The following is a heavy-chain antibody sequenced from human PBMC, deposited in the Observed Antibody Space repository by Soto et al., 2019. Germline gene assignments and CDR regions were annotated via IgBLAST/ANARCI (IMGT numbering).Heavy chain of an antibody. CDR3: ARYCGPSTCYSGFDT. CDR2: ISRSGDKT. V-gene: IGHV3-23*01. J-gene: IGHJ4*02. Sequence: GGSLRLSCVASGFTFNIYAMAWVRQAPGKGPEWVLSISRSGDKTFDVDSVKGRFTISRDNSKDTLFLHMNSLRAEDTALYYCARYCGPSTCYSGFDTWGQGTLVTVSS. CDR1: GFTFNIYA. D-gene: IGHD2-2*01.